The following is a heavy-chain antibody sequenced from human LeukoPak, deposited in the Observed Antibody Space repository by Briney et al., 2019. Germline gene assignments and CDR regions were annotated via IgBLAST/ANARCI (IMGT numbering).Heavy chain of an antibody. V-gene: IGHV3-7*01. D-gene: IGHD1-26*01. CDR1: GFTFSSYW. CDR3: ARGLVGAPLRY. CDR2: IKQDGSEK. Sequence: PGGSLRLSCAASGFTFSSYWMSWVRQASGKGLEWVANIKQDGSEKYYVDSVKGRFTISRDNAKNSLYLQMNSLRAEDTAVYYCARGLVGAPLRYWGQGTLVTVSS. J-gene: IGHJ4*02.